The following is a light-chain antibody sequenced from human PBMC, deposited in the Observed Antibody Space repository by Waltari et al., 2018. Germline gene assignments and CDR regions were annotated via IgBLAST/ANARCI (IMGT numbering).Light chain of an antibody. Sequence: DIQMTQSPPSLPASVETKAPIPCRPSQDIGGYLNWYQLKAGKAPKLLIAGSSRLQDGVPSRFSGSGSGTDFTLTISSLHSDDFAIYVCQQSFNPPWTFGQGTKVDI. V-gene: IGKV1-39*01. CDR1: QDIGGY. CDR3: QQSFNPPWT. CDR2: GSS. J-gene: IGKJ1*01.